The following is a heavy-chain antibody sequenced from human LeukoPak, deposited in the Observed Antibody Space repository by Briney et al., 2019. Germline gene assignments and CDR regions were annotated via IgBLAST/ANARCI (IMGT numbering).Heavy chain of an antibody. D-gene: IGHD3-16*01. J-gene: IGHJ6*02. CDR3: ATYTHWVAGDV. CDR2: KNQDGSEK. Sequence: HPGGSLRLSCAASGFTFSDSWMSWVRQAPGKGLEWVANKNQDGSEKDYVDSVKGRFTISRDNARNSLYLQMGSLRAEDTAVYYCATYTHWVAGDVWGQGTTVTVSS. CDR1: GFTFSDSW. V-gene: IGHV3-7*01.